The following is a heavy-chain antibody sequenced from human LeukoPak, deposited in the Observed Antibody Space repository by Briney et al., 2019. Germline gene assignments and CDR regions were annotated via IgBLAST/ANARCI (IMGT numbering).Heavy chain of an antibody. Sequence: GGSLRLSCAASGFTLSDVWMSWVRQAPGKGLEWVGRIRSKSAGGTTDYAAPVKDRFTISRDDSQNTLFLQLDSLKTEDTAVYYCTTFVDFWSPYSFDYWGQGTLVTVSS. V-gene: IGHV3-15*01. CDR1: GFTLSDVW. CDR2: IRSKSAGGTT. CDR3: TTFVDFWSPYSFDY. D-gene: IGHD3-3*01. J-gene: IGHJ4*02.